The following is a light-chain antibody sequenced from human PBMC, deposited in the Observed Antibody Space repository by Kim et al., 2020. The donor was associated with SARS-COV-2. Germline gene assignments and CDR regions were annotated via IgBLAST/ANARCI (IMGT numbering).Light chain of an antibody. CDR2: DVT. J-gene: IGLJ3*02. V-gene: IGLV2-11*01. Sequence: GQSVTISCIGTSSDVGGYNYVSWYQHLPGKAPQLIIYDVTKRPSGVPGRFSGSKSGNTASLTISGLQTEDEADYHCCSFAGSYNLMFGGGTQLTVL. CDR3: CSFAGSYNLM. CDR1: SSDVGGYNY.